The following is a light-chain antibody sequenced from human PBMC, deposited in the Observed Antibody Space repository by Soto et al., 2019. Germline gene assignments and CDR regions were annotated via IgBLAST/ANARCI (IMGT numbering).Light chain of an antibody. Sequence: EIVLTQSPGTLSLSPGERATLSCRASQSISSSYLAWYQQKPGQAPRLLIYGPSSRATGIPDRFSGSGSGTDFTLTINRLEPEDFAVYYCQQYGSSPITFGQGTRLEIK. V-gene: IGKV3-20*01. CDR3: QQYGSSPIT. CDR2: GPS. J-gene: IGKJ5*01. CDR1: QSISSSY.